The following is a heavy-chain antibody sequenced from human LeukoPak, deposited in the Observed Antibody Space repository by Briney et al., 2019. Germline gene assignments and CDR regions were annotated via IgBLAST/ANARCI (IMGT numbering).Heavy chain of an antibody. V-gene: IGHV1-2*06. CDR2: INPNSGGT. CDR3: ARDWTVTTLQYYYGMDV. Sequence: ASVKVSCKASGYTFTGYYMHWVRQAPGQGLEWMGRINPNSGGTNYAQKFQGRVTMTRDTSISTAYMELSSLRSEDTAVYYCARDWTVTTLQYYYGMDVWGQGTTVTVSS. D-gene: IGHD4-17*01. CDR1: GYTFTGYY. J-gene: IGHJ6*02.